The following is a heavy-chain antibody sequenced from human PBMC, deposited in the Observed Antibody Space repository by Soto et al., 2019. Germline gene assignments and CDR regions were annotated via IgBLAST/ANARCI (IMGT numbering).Heavy chain of an antibody. J-gene: IGHJ4*02. CDR2: IYYSGST. Sequence: SETLSLTCTVSGGSISSYYWSWIRQPPGKGLEWIGYIYYSGSTNYNPSLKSRVTISVDTSKNQFSLKLSSVTAADTAVYCCARARVGASSFDYWGQGTLVTVSS. D-gene: IGHD1-26*01. CDR1: GGSISSYY. V-gene: IGHV4-59*08. CDR3: ARARVGASSFDY.